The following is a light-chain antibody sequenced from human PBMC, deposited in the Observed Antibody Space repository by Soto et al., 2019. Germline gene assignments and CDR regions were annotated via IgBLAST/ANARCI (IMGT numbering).Light chain of an antibody. CDR3: QLYGSSLT. J-gene: IGKJ4*01. Sequence: EIVLTQSPGTLSLSPGERATLSCRASQSVSSTYLAWYQQKPGQAPRLLIYGASSRATGIPGRFSGSGSGTDFTLTISRLEPEDYVVYYCQLYGSSLTFGGGTTVEIK. CDR1: QSVSSTY. V-gene: IGKV3-20*01. CDR2: GAS.